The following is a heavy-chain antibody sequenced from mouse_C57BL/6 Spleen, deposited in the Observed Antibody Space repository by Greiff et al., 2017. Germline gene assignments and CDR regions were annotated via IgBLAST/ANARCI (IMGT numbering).Heavy chain of an antibody. Sequence: EVQLVESGPGMVKPSQSLSLTCTVTGYSITSGYDWHWIRHFPGNKLEWMGYISYSGSTNYNPSLKSRISITHDTSKNHFFLKLNSVTTEDTATYYCAREGDYVFDYWGQGTTLTVSS. CDR3: AREGDYVFDY. J-gene: IGHJ2*01. CDR2: ISYSGST. D-gene: IGHD2-4*01. CDR1: GYSITSGYD. V-gene: IGHV3-1*01.